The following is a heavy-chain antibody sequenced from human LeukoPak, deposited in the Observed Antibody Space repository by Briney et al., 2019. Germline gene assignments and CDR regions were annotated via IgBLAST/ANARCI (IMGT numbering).Heavy chain of an antibody. CDR3: ARMGGSSWYTAVDY. D-gene: IGHD6-13*01. Sequence: ASVKVSCKASGYTFAGYYMHWVRQAPGQGLEWMGWINPNSGGTNYAQKFQGRVTMTRDTSISTAYMELSRLRSDDTAVYYCARMGGSSWYTAVDYWGQGTLVTVSS. CDR2: INPNSGGT. CDR1: GYTFAGYY. V-gene: IGHV1-2*02. J-gene: IGHJ4*02.